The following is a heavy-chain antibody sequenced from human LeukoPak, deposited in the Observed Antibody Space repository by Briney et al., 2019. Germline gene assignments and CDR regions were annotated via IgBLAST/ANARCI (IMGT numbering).Heavy chain of an antibody. Sequence: GASVKVSCKASGYTFTAYYIHWVRQAPGQGLEWMGWINPNSGGTNYAQKFQGRVTMTRDTSISTAYMDLSGLRSDDTAVYYCARGFVVRGVSPIRPPLSGALHIWGQGTMVTVSS. D-gene: IGHD3-10*01. CDR2: INPNSGGT. J-gene: IGHJ3*02. CDR3: ARGFVVRGVSPIRPPLSGALHI. CDR1: GYTFTAYY. V-gene: IGHV1-2*02.